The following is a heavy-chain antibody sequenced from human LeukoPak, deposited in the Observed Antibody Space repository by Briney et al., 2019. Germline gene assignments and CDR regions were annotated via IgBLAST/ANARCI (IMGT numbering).Heavy chain of an antibody. V-gene: IGHV4-61*02. Sequence: SETLSLTCTVSGGSISSGSYYWSWIRQPAGKGLEWIGRIYTSGSTNYNPSLKSRVTISVDTSKNQFSLKLSSVTAADTAVYYCARTGSGSYYNSLYYYYYYMDVWGKGTTVTVSS. CDR2: IYTSGST. D-gene: IGHD3-10*01. CDR3: ARTGSGSYYNSLYYYYYYMDV. J-gene: IGHJ6*03. CDR1: GGSISSGSYY.